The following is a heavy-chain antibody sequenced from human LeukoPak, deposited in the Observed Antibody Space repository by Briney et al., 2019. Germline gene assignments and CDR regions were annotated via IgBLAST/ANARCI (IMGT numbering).Heavy chain of an antibody. CDR1: GGSFSGYY. CDR3: ARGQGGITMVRGVPRVGMDV. J-gene: IGHJ6*04. CDR2: INHSGST. Sequence: NASETLSLTCAVYGGSFSGYYWSWIRQPPGKGLEWIGEINHSGSTNYTPSLTSRVTISVDTSKNQFSLKLSSVTVAGTAVYYCARGQGGITMVRGVPRVGMDVWGKGTTVTVSS. D-gene: IGHD3-10*01. V-gene: IGHV4-34*01.